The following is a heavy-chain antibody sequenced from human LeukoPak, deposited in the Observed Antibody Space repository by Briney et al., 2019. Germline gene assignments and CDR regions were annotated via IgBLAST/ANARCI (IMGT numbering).Heavy chain of an antibody. Sequence: GGSLRLSCAASGFTFSGSAMHWVRQASGKGLEWVGSIRSKANSYATAYAASVKGRFTISRDDSKNTAYLQMNSLKTEDTAVYYCTTRRALGFVPEQKSAYGGNHRAYYGMDVWGQGTTVTVSS. CDR1: GFTFSGSA. CDR3: TTRRALGFVPEQKSAYGGNHRAYYGMDV. D-gene: IGHD4-23*01. V-gene: IGHV3-73*01. J-gene: IGHJ6*02. CDR2: IRSKANSYAT.